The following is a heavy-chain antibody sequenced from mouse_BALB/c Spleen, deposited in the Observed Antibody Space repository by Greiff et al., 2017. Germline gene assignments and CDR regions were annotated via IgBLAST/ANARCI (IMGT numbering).Heavy chain of an antibody. CDR2: IYPGDGDT. CDR1: GYTFTSYW. V-gene: IGHV1-87*01. J-gene: IGHJ4*01. CDR3: ARGMEWTRDYAMDY. Sequence: QVQLQQSGAELARPGASVKLSCKASGYTFTSYWMQWVKQRPGQGLEWIGAIYPGDGDTRYTQKFKGKATLTADKSSSTAYMQLSSLASEDSAVYYCARGMEWTRDYAMDYWGQGTSVTVSS.